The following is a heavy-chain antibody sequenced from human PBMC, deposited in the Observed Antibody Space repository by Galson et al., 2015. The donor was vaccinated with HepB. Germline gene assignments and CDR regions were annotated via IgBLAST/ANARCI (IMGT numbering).Heavy chain of an antibody. J-gene: IGHJ4*02. V-gene: IGHV5-51*03. D-gene: IGHD6-13*01. CDR3: VRRKGSSWYGFSDY. Sequence: QSGAEVKKPGESLKISCKASGYSFTNHWLAWVRQMPGKGLEYMGSIYPGDSDTRYSPSFQGQVTISADKSISTAYLQWSSLEASDTAMYYCVRRKGSSWYGFSDYWGQGTLVTVSS. CDR2: IYPGDSDT. CDR1: GYSFTNHW.